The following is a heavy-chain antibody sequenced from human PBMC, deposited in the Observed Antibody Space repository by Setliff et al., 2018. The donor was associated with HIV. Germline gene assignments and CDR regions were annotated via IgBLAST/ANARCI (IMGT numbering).Heavy chain of an antibody. CDR1: GGSISSYY. CDR2: FYYNGDS. D-gene: IGHD7-27*01. Sequence: PSETLSLTCTVSGGSISSYYWSWIRQPPGKGLEWIGTFYYNGDSRYNPSLKSRVTISVHXXKNQXSRTLHSVTASDTPAHYCFRXHXXXXSXXPHGXDXXGXXXXVTVXS. V-gene: IGHV4-59*04. J-gene: IGHJ5*01. CDR3: FRXHXXXXSXXPHGXDX.